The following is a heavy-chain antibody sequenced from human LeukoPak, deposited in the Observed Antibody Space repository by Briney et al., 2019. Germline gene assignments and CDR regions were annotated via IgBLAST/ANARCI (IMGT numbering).Heavy chain of an antibody. Sequence: GASVKVSCKASGYTFTGYYMHWVRQAPGQGLEWMGWINPNSGGTNYAQEFQGRVTMTRDTSISTAYMELSRLRSDDTAVYYCARDRITMVRGVTARDAFDIWGQGTMVTVSS. J-gene: IGHJ3*02. V-gene: IGHV1-2*02. CDR3: ARDRITMVRGVTARDAFDI. D-gene: IGHD3-10*01. CDR2: INPNSGGT. CDR1: GYTFTGYY.